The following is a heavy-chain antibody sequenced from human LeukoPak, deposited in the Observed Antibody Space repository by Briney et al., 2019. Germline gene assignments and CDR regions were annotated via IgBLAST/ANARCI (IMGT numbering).Heavy chain of an antibody. J-gene: IGHJ4*02. CDR3: ARLRLGELSLVDY. CDR1: SGSISGYY. Sequence: SETLSLTCTVPSGSISGYYWTWIRQTPGKGLEWIGYVFYSGNTDYNPSLKSRVTISVDTSKNQSSLKLSSVTAADTAVYYCARLRLGELSLVDYWGQGTLVTVSS. D-gene: IGHD3-16*02. CDR2: VFYSGNT. V-gene: IGHV4-59*08.